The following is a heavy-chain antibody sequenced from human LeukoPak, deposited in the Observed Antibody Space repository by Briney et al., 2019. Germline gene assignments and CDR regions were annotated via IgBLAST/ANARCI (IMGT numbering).Heavy chain of an antibody. CDR1: GGSISSSSYS. CDR3: ARGSGSYYVVIDY. D-gene: IGHD1-26*01. V-gene: IGHV4-39*01. Sequence: TSETLSLTCTVSGGSISSSSYSWGWIRQPPGKGLEWIGSIYYSGSTYYNPPLKSRVTISVDTSKNQFSLKLSSVTAADTAVYYCARGSGSYYVVIDYWGQGTLVTVSS. J-gene: IGHJ4*02. CDR2: IYYSGST.